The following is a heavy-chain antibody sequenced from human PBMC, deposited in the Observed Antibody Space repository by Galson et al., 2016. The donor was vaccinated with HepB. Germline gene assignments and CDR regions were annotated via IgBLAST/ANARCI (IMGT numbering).Heavy chain of an antibody. CDR1: GVSISSNY. Sequence: SETLSLTCTVSGVSISSNYWGWIRQPPGKGLEWIGYSGSTNYNPSLKSRVTISVDMSKNQFSLKLSSVTAADTAVYYCARQNSMDDYVWGSYRSPPNYFDYWGQGTLVTVSS. CDR3: ARQNSMDDYVWGSYRSPPNYFDY. D-gene: IGHD3-16*02. J-gene: IGHJ4*02. V-gene: IGHV4-59*08. CDR2: SGST.